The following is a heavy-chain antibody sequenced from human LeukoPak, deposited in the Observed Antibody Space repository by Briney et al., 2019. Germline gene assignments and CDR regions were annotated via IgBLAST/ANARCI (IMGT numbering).Heavy chain of an antibody. J-gene: IGHJ4*02. D-gene: IGHD3-3*01. CDR3: ARAPDKDYFWSGYLSSQLFDY. V-gene: IGHV3-21*01. CDR1: GFTFSSYS. CDR2: ISSSSSYI. Sequence: PGGSLRLSCAACGFTFSSYSMDWVRQAPGKGLEWVSSISSSSSYIYYADSVKGRFTISRDNAKNSLYLQMNSLRAEDTAVYYCARAPDKDYFWSGYLSSQLFDYWGQGTLVTVSS.